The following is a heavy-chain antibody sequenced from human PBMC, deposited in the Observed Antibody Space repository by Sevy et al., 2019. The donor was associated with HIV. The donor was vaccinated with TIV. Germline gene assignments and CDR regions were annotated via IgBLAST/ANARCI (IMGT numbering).Heavy chain of an antibody. CDR1: GFSFSNYV. Sequence: GGSLRLCCTASGFSFSNYVMAWVRQAPGKGLEWVSSFSPTSLSTYYAESVKGRFTISRDNSKNTLYLQMNSLRAEDTAIYYCAKLHSRMIPGNGALDYWGRGTLVTVSS. CDR2: FSPTSLST. V-gene: IGHV3-23*01. CDR3: AKLHSRMIPGNGALDY. D-gene: IGHD3-16*01. J-gene: IGHJ4*01.